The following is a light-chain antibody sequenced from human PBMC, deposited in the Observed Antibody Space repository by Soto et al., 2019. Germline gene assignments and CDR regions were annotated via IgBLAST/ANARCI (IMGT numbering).Light chain of an antibody. CDR1: SSNIGSNT. CDR3: ATWDDSLNGWV. J-gene: IGLJ3*02. V-gene: IGLV1-44*01. CDR2: GNN. Sequence: QSVLTQPPSASGTPGQTVAISCSGSSSNIGSNTVNWYQQFPGTAPKLLIYGNNQRPSGVPDRLSGSKSDTSASLAISGLLSEDESDYYCATWDDSLNGWVFGGWTKVTVL.